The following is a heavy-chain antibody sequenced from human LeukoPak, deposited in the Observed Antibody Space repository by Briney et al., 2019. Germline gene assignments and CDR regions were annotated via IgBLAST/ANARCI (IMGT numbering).Heavy chain of an antibody. CDR1: GYTFTGYY. CDR2: INPNSGGT. J-gene: IGHJ5*02. Sequence: ASVKVSCKASGYTFTGYYMHWVRQAPGQGLEWMGWINPNSGGTNYAQKFQGRVTMTRDTSISTAYMELSRLRSDDTAVYYCARVDKSSNWFDPWGQGTLVTVSS. CDR3: ARVDKSSNWFDP. V-gene: IGHV1-2*02. D-gene: IGHD2-2*01.